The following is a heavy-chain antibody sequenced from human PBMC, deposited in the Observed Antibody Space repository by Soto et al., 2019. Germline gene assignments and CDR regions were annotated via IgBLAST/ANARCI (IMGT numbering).Heavy chain of an antibody. J-gene: IGHJ3*02. D-gene: IGHD2-21*02. V-gene: IGHV1-69*06. CDR2: VIPLFGTA. CDR1: GGTFSRYA. CDR3: ARYRVIYCGGDCYPRDCDAFDS. Sequence: QVQLVQSGAEVKKPGSSVKVSCKASGGTFSRYAISWVRQAPGQGLEWMGGVIPLFGTANYAQKFQGRVTITADKSTSTAYMELSSLRSEDTAVYYCARYRVIYCGGDCYPRDCDAFDSWGQGTMVTVSS.